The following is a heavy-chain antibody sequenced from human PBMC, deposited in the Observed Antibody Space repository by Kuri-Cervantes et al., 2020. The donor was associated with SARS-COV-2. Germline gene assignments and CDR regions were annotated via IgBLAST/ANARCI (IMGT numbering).Heavy chain of an antibody. CDR3: AKEKYCYGSGSYAFDN. CDR2: ISGSGGSR. D-gene: IGHD3-10*01. V-gene: IGHV3-23*01. J-gene: IGHJ3*02. Sequence: LSLTCAASGCTFSSYAMSWVRQAPGKGLEWVSGISGSGGSRHYADSVKGRFTISRDKSRNTLYLQMNSLRAEDTAVYYCAKEKYCYGSGSYAFDNWGQGTMVTVSS. CDR1: GCTFSSYA.